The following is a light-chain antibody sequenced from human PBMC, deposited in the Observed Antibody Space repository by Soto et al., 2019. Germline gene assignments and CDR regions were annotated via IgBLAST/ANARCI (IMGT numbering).Light chain of an antibody. Sequence: QSALTQPPSASGSPGQSVTISCTGTSSDVGGHNYVSWYQQHPGKAPKLMIYEVSKRPSGVPDRFSGSKSGNTASLTVSGLQAEDEADYYCSSYAGSNNLYVFGTGTKLTVL. V-gene: IGLV2-8*01. CDR3: SSYAGSNNLYV. CDR2: EVS. CDR1: SSDVGGHNY. J-gene: IGLJ1*01.